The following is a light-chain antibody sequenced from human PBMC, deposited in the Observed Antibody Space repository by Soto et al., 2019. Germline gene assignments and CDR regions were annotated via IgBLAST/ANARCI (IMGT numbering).Light chain of an antibody. CDR3: QHYNYWPPKT. J-gene: IGKJ1*01. CDR1: QSVSSSY. Sequence: EIVLTQSPGSLSLSQGETATLSCRAIQSVSSSYLAWYQQKPGQVPRLFIYGAYTRATGIPARFSGSGSGTDFTLTISSLQSEDFAVYYCQHYNYWPPKTFGQGTKVDIK. CDR2: GAY. V-gene: IGKV3-15*01.